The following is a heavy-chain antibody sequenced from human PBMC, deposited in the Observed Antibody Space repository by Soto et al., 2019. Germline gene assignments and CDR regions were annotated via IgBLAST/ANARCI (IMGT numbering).Heavy chain of an antibody. Sequence: EVQLVESGGGLVKPGGSLRLSCAASGFTFSSYSMNWVRQAPGKGLEWVSSISSSSSYIYYADSVKGRFTISRDNAKNSLYLQMNSLRAEDTAVYYCARGLDHYDSSGYNYYFDYWGQGTLVTVSS. J-gene: IGHJ4*02. CDR1: GFTFSSYS. D-gene: IGHD3-22*01. V-gene: IGHV3-21*01. CDR2: ISSSSSYI. CDR3: ARGLDHYDSSGYNYYFDY.